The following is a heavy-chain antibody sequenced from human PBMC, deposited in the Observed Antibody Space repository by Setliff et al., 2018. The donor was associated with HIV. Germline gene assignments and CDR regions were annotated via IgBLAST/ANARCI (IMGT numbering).Heavy chain of an antibody. Sequence: ASVKVSCKASGYTFTTYSIHWVRQAPGQSLEWMGWINVGKGDTKYSQELQGRITITTDTSANTAYMELSGLRSDDTAVYFCARGALLAVFDFDHWGHGTLVTRLL. CDR1: GYTFTTYS. J-gene: IGHJ4*01. V-gene: IGHV1-3*01. CDR2: INVGKGDT. D-gene: IGHD3-10*01. CDR3: ARGALLAVFDFDH.